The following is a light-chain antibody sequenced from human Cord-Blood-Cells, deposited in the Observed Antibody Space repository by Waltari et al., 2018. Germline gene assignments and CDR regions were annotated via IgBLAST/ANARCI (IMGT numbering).Light chain of an antibody. J-gene: IGLJ2*01. CDR1: SSDVGGYNY. CDR2: DVS. Sequence: QSALTQPASVSGSPRQSITISCTGTSSDVGGYNYVSWYQQHPAKAPKLIIYDVSNRPSGVSNRFSGSKSGNTASLTISGLQAEDEADYYCSSYTSSSTYVVFGGGTKLTVL. CDR3: SSYTSSSTYVV. V-gene: IGLV2-14*01.